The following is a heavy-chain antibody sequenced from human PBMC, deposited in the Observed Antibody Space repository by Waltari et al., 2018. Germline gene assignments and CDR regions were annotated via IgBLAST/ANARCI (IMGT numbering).Heavy chain of an antibody. Sequence: EVQLLESGGGLVQPGGSLRLSCADSGFTFRNYAMSWVRQAPGKGLEWVSAISGSGGSTYYADSVKGRFTISRDNSKNTLYLHMNSLRAEDTAVYYCAAGWLLLGAFDVWGQGTMVTVSS. V-gene: IGHV3-23*01. CDR2: ISGSGGST. CDR1: GFTFRNYA. CDR3: AAGWLLLGAFDV. D-gene: IGHD3-22*01. J-gene: IGHJ3*01.